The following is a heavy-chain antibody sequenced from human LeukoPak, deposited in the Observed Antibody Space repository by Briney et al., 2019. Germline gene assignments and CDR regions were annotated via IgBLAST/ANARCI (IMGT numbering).Heavy chain of an antibody. J-gene: IGHJ4*02. D-gene: IGHD5-18*01. CDR3: ARDGEKDSYGYSGY. V-gene: IGHV1-2*02. CDR1: GYTFHAWY. CDR2: INPNSGGT. Sequence: ASVKVSCKASGYTFHAWYIHWVRQAPGQGLEWMGWINPNSGGTNYAQKLQGRVTMTTDTSTSTAYMELRSLRSDDTAVYYCARDGEKDSYGYSGYWGQGTLVTVSS.